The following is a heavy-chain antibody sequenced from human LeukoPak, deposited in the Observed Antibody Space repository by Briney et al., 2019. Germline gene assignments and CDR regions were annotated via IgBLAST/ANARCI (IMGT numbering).Heavy chain of an antibody. J-gene: IGHJ4*02. CDR1: GGSISSGGYY. Sequence: PSQTLSLTCTVSGGSISSGGYYWSWIRQPPGKGLEWIGEINHSGSTNYNPSLKSRVTISVDTSKNQFSLKLSSVTAADTAVYYCASPLVGATSYWGQGALVTVSS. CDR3: ASPLVGATSY. D-gene: IGHD1-26*01. CDR2: INHSGST. V-gene: IGHV4-30-2*01.